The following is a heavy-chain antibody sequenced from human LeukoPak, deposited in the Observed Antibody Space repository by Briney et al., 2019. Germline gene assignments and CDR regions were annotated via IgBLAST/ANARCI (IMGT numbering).Heavy chain of an antibody. Sequence: SGTLSLTCGVSGGSITSTYWWSWVRQPPGQGLEWIGEISLTGRTNYNPSLIGRVIMSLDESRNQLSLTLTSVTAADTAMYYCTRESGPYCPFGYWGQRTLVVVPS. CDR2: ISLTGRT. CDR3: TRESGPYCPFGY. D-gene: IGHD1-26*01. V-gene: IGHV4-4*02. CDR1: GGSITSTYW. J-gene: IGHJ4*02.